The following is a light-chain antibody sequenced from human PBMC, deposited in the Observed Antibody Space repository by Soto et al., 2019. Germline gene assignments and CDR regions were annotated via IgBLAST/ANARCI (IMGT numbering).Light chain of an antibody. CDR2: AVS. Sequence: DIVLTQSPGTLSLSPGERATLSCRASQSVSGNYFAWYQQKPGQAPRLLIYAVSGRATGIPDRFSGSGSGTDFTLTISRLEPEDFAVYSCQQYGSSPGTFGQGTKLEIK. V-gene: IGKV3-20*01. CDR1: QSVSGNY. J-gene: IGKJ2*01. CDR3: QQYGSSPGT.